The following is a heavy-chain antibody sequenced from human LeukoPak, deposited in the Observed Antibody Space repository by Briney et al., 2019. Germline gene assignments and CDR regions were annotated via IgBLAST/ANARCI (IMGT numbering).Heavy chain of an antibody. V-gene: IGHV3-9*01. CDR2: ISWISGSI. D-gene: IGHD3-22*01. J-gene: IGHJ5*02. CDR1: GFTFDDYA. CDR3: AKGRTDYYDSSGFTFDP. Sequence: GRSLRLSCAASGFTFDDYAMHWVRHASGKGLEWVSGISWISGSIGYADSVKGRFTISRDNAKNSLYLQMNSLRAEDTALYYCAKGRTDYYDSSGFTFDPWGQGTLVTVSS.